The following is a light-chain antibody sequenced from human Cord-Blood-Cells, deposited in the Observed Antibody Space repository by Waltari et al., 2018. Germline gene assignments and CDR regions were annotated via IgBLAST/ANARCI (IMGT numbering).Light chain of an antibody. CDR2: DVR. J-gene: IGLJ1*01. Sequence: QSALTQPASVSGPPGQSITISCTGTSSDVGVSNYAACYQQHPGKAPNLMIYDVRNRPSGVSNRFSGSKSGNTASLTISGLQAEDEADYYCSSYTSSSTLYVFGTGTKVTVL. CDR3: SSYTSSSTLYV. CDR1: SSDVGVSNY. V-gene: IGLV2-14*01.